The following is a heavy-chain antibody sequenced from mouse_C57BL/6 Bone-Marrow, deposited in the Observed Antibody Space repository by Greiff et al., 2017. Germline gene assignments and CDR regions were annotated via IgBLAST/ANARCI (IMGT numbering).Heavy chain of an antibody. CDR3: SITTVVAEGFAY. D-gene: IGHD1-1*01. V-gene: IGHV1-15*01. CDR2: IDPETGGT. Sequence: SGAELVRPGASVTLSCKASGYTFTDYEMHWVKQTPVHGLEWIGAIDPETGGTAYNQKFKGKAILTADKSSSTAYMELRSLTSEDSAVYYCSITTVVAEGFAYWGQGTLVTVSA. CDR1: GYTFTDYE. J-gene: IGHJ3*01.